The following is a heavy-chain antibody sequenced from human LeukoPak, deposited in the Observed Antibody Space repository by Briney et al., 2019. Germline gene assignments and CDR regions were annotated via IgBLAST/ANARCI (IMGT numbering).Heavy chain of an antibody. CDR2: IYTSGST. J-gene: IGHJ4*02. Sequence: TPSETLSLTCTVSGGSFSDYYWSWIRQPAGKGLEWIGRIYTSGSTNYNPSLKSRVTMSLDMSKNQFSLKLNSVTAADTAVYYCARDLVAFDYWGQGALVIVSS. D-gene: IGHD2-15*01. CDR1: GGSFSDYY. V-gene: IGHV4-4*07. CDR3: ARDLVAFDY.